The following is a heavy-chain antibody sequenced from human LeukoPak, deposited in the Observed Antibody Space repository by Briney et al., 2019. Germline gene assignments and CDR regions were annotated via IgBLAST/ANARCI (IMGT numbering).Heavy chain of an antibody. Sequence: GGSLRLSCAISGFTFSNAWMSWVRQAPGKGLEWVAVISYDGSNKYYADSVKGRFTISRDNSKNTLYLQMNSLRAEDTAVYYCAKDVLQGYSSSWFILYDAFDIWGQGTMVTVSS. CDR1: GFTFSNAW. CDR2: ISYDGSNK. CDR3: AKDVLQGYSSSWFILYDAFDI. D-gene: IGHD2-2*01. V-gene: IGHV3-30*18. J-gene: IGHJ3*02.